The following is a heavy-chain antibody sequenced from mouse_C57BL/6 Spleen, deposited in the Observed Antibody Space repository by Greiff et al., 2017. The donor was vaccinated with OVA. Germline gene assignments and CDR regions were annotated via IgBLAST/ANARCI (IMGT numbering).Heavy chain of an antibody. CDR3: TREERFYYYGSSPYWYFDV. Sequence: DVQLVESGEGLVKPGGSLKLSCAASGFTFSSYAMSWVRQTPEKRLEWVAYISSGGDYIYYADTVKGRFTISRDNARNTLYLQMSSLKSEDTAMYYCTREERFYYYGSSPYWYFDVWGTGTTVTVSS. CDR1: GFTFSSYA. D-gene: IGHD1-1*01. J-gene: IGHJ1*03. CDR2: ISSGGDYI. V-gene: IGHV5-9-1*02.